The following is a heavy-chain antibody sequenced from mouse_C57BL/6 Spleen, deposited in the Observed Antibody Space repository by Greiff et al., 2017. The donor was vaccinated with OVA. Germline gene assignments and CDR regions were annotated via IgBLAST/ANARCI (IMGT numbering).Heavy chain of an antibody. V-gene: IGHV1-69*01. J-gene: IGHJ4*01. CDR3: ARGHYYGSSYYAMDY. CDR2: IDPSDSYT. CDR1: GYTFTSYW. D-gene: IGHD1-1*01. Sequence: QVQLQQPGAELVMPGASVKLSCKASGYTFTSYWMHWVKQRPGQGLEWIGEIDPSDSYTNYNQKFKGKSTLTVDKSSSTAYMQLSSLTSEDSAVYYGARGHYYGSSYYAMDYWGQGTSVTVSS.